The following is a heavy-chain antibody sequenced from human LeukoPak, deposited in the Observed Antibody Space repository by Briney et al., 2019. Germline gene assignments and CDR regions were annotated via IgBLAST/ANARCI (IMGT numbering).Heavy chain of an antibody. J-gene: IGHJ2*01. CDR2: IKQDGSEK. CDR3: ARMVRGEDWYFDL. V-gene: IGHV3-7*01. D-gene: IGHD3-10*01. Sequence: PGGSLRLSCAASGFTFSSYWMSWVRQAPGKGLEWVANIKQDGSEKYYVDSVKGRFTISRDNAKNSLYLQMNSLRAEDTAVYYCARMVRGEDWYFDLWGRGTLVTVSS. CDR1: GFTFSSYW.